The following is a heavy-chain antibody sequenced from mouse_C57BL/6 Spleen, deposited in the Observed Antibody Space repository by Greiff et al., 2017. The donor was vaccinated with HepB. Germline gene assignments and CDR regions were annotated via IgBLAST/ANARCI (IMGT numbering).Heavy chain of an antibody. D-gene: IGHD2-4*01. J-gene: IGHJ3*01. CDR2: IYPGSGST. CDR3: AIDYDGGAWFAY. Sequence: VQLQQPGAELVKPGASVKMSCKASGYTFTSYWITWVKQRPGQGLEWIGDIYPGSGSTNYNEKFKSKATLTVDTSSSTAYMQLSSLTSEDSAVYYCAIDYDGGAWFAYWGQGTLVTVSA. V-gene: IGHV1-55*01. CDR1: GYTFTSYW.